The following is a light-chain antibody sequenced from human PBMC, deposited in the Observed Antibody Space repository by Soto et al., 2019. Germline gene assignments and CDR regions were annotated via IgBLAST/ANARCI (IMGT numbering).Light chain of an antibody. CDR1: QSVSSN. CDR2: GAS. J-gene: IGKJ1*01. Sequence: EIVMTQSPATLSVSPGERATLSCRASQSVSSNLAWYQQKPGQAPRLLIYGASTRATGIPARFNGSGSGAEFTLTISGLRSEDFAVYYCQQYYNWPPKTFGQGTKVDIK. CDR3: QQYYNWPPKT. V-gene: IGKV3-15*01.